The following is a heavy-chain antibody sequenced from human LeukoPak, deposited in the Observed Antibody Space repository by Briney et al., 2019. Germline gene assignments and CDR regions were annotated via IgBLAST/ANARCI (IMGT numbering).Heavy chain of an antibody. CDR3: ARAVWFGELLPLGDYYGMDV. V-gene: IGHV4-59*01. D-gene: IGHD3-10*01. CDR2: IYYGGST. Sequence: SETLSLTCTVSGGSISSYYWSWIRQPPGKGLEWIGYIYYGGSTNYNPSLKSRVTISVDTSKNQFSLKLSSVTAADTAVYYCARAVWFGELLPLGDYYGMDVWGQGTTVTVSS. CDR1: GGSISSYY. J-gene: IGHJ6*02.